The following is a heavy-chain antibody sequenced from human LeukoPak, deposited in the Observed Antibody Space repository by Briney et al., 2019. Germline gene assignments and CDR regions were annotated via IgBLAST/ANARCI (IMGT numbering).Heavy chain of an antibody. D-gene: IGHD2-2*01. CDR3: AKGGSTAWTAVDY. CDR2: ISDSAGAT. CDR1: GFTFSNCA. V-gene: IGHV3-23*01. Sequence: PGGSLILSCAASGFTFSNCAVTWVRQAPGKGLEWVSSISDSAGATYYADSVRGRFTISRDNSGSTLYLQMNSLRADDTAVYYCAKGGSTAWTAVDYWGQGTLVTVSS. J-gene: IGHJ4*02.